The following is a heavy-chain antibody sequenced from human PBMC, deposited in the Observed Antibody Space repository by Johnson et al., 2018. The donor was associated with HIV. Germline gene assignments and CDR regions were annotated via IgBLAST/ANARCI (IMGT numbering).Heavy chain of an antibody. D-gene: IGHD2-15*01. CDR3: ARECSGGSCYPLDHDAFDI. V-gene: IGHV3-30*02. J-gene: IGHJ3*02. Sequence: QVQLVESGGGVVQPGGSLRLSCAASGFTFSSYGMHWVRQAPGKGLEWVAFIRYDGSNKYYADSVKGRFTISRDNYKNTLYLQMKSLRAEDTAVYYCARECSGGSCYPLDHDAFDIWGQGTMVTVSS. CDR1: GFTFSSYG. CDR2: IRYDGSNK.